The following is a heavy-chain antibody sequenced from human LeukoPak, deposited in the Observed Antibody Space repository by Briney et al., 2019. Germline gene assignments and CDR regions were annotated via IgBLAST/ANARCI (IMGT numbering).Heavy chain of an antibody. Sequence: ASVKVSCXASGYTFTGYYMHWVRRAPGQGLEWMGRINPNSGGTNYAQKFQGRVTMTRDTSISTAYMELSRLRSDDTAVYYCAIVVLPYSSGFTLGYWGQGTLVTVSS. V-gene: IGHV1-2*06. CDR1: GYTFTGYY. CDR2: INPNSGGT. D-gene: IGHD6-19*01. J-gene: IGHJ4*02. CDR3: AIVVLPYSSGFTLGY.